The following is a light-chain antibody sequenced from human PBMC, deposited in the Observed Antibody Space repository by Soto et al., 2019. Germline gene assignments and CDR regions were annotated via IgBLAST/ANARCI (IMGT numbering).Light chain of an antibody. CDR1: QDINIY. V-gene: IGKV1-27*01. CDR3: QKYDGAPLT. CDR2: AAS. Sequence: DIQMTQSPSSLSASVGDRVTITCRAGQDINIYLACSQQKPGKVPKLLISAASTLQSGVPSRFSGSGSGTEFTISISSLHPDDVATYYCQKYDGAPLTFGGGTKVE. J-gene: IGKJ4*01.